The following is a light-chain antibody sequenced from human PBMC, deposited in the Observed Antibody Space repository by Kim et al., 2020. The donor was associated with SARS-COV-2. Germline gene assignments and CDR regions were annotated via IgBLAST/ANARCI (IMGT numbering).Light chain of an antibody. CDR2: GAS. CDR3: QQYNNWPLT. J-gene: IGKJ4*01. Sequence: EIVMTQSPATLSVSPGERATLSCRASQSVSINLAWYQQKPGQAPWLLIYGASTRATGIPARFSGSGSGTEFTLTISSLQSEDFAVYYCQQYNNWPLTFGGGTKVDIK. V-gene: IGKV3D-15*01. CDR1: QSVSIN.